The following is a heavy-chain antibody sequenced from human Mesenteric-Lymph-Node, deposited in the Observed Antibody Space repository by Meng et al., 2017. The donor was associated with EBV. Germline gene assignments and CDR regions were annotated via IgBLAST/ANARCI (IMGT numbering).Heavy chain of an antibody. V-gene: IGHV3-23*05. Sequence: EVHLLESGGGLVRPGVSLRLSCVASGFTFNIYDMNWVRQTPGRGLEWVSGISGSGSTTYYADSVKGRFSISRDNSENTVYLQMNSLRVEDTAFYYCSNLPYSYWGQGTLVTVSS. J-gene: IGHJ4*02. CDR2: ISGSGSTT. D-gene: IGHD5-12*01. CDR1: GFTFNIYD. CDR3: SNLPYSY.